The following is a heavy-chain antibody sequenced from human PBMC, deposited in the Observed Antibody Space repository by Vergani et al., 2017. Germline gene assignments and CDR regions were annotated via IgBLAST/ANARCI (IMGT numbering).Heavy chain of an antibody. Sequence: QVQLQESGPGLVKPSETLSLTCTVSGGSVSSGSYYWSWIRQPPGKGLEWIGYIYYSGSTNYNPSLKSRVTISVDTSKNQFSLKLSSVTAADTAVYYCAGTPPMVRGNGMDVWGQGTTVTVSS. CDR1: GGSVSSGSYY. CDR3: AGTPPMVRGNGMDV. CDR2: IYYSGST. D-gene: IGHD3-10*01. V-gene: IGHV4-61*01. J-gene: IGHJ6*02.